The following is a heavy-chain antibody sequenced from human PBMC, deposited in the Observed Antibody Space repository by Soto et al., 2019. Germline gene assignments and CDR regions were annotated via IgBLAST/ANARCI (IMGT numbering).Heavy chain of an antibody. V-gene: IGHV4-34*01. D-gene: IGHD3-3*01. Sequence: SETLSLTCAVYGGSFSGYYWSWIRQPPGKGLEWIGEINHSGSTNYNPSLKSRVTISVDTSKNQFSLKLSSVTAADTAVYYCARAPYYDFWRGSYWDYYYYGMDVWGQGTTVTVSS. CDR1: GGSFSGYY. J-gene: IGHJ6*02. CDR2: INHSGST. CDR3: ARAPYYDFWRGSYWDYYYYGMDV.